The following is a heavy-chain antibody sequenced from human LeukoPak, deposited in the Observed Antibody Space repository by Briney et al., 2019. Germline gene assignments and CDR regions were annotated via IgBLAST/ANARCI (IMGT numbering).Heavy chain of an antibody. Sequence: KPSETLSLTCTVSGGSISSYYWSWIRQPPGKGLEWIGYIYYSGSTNYNPSLKSRVTISVDTSKNQFSLKLSSVTAADTAVYYCARSRGYSSGWYHWYFDLWGRGTLVTVSS. CDR2: IYYSGST. D-gene: IGHD6-19*01. J-gene: IGHJ2*01. CDR1: GGSISSYY. V-gene: IGHV4-59*01. CDR3: ARSRGYSSGWYHWYFDL.